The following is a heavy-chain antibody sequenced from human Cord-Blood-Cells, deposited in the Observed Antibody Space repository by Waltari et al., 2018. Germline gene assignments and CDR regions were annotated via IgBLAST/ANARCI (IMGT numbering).Heavy chain of an antibody. V-gene: IGHV1-69*10. CDR3: ATNPLQYYYDSSGYYFDY. D-gene: IGHD3-22*01. Sequence: HVQPVQSEAAVKKPGSSVTVSCKAAGGTFSSYAISWVRQAPGQRLEWMGGIIPILGMANYAQKFQGRVTITADKSTSTAYMELSSLRSEDTAVYYCATNPLQYYYDSSGYYFDYWGQGTLVTVSS. CDR2: IIPILGMA. CDR1: GGTFSSYA. J-gene: IGHJ4*02.